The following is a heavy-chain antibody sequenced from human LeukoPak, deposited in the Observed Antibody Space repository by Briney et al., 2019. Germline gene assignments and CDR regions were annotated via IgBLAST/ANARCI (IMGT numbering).Heavy chain of an antibody. J-gene: IGHJ4*02. CDR1: GYTFTSYG. CDR2: ISAYNGNT. D-gene: IGHD5-18*01. V-gene: IGHV1-18*01. CDR3: ARDVDTAYYFDY. Sequence: ASVKVSCKASGYTFTSYGISWVRQAPGQGLEWMGWISAYNGNTNYAQKLQGRVTMTTDTSTSTAYMELRSLRSDGTAVYYCARDVDTAYYFDYWGQGTLVTVSS.